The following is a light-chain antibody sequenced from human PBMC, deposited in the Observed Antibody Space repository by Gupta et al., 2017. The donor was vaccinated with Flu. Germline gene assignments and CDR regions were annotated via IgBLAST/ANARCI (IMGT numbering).Light chain of an antibody. CDR2: EHN. CDR1: SGFIADNH. V-gene: IGLV6-57*03. Sequence: NFLLTQPHSVSESPGKTVTISCTRSSGFIADNHVQWYQQRPGSAPTTVIYEHNQRPSGVPDRFSGSIERSSNSAPLTIAGRKTEDEDDYYCQSLDSSVWVFGGGTRLTVL. CDR3: QSLDSSVWV. J-gene: IGLJ3*02.